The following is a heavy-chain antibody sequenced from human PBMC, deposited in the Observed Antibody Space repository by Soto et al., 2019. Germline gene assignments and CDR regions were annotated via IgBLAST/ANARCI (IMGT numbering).Heavy chain of an antibody. CDR1: GFTFSSYA. D-gene: IGHD3-16*01. CDR3: ARGLGGAYYYYGMDV. CDR2: ISYDGSNK. J-gene: IGHJ6*02. Sequence: GGSLRLSCAASGFTFSSYAMHWVRQAPGKGLEWVAVISYDGSNKYYADSVKGRFTISRDNSKNTLYLQMNSLRAEDTAVYYCARGLGGAYYYYGMDVWGQGTTVTVSS. V-gene: IGHV3-30-3*01.